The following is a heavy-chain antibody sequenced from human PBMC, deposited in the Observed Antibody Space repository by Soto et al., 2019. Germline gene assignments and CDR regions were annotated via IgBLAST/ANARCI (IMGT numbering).Heavy chain of an antibody. CDR3: ARVQGISSGGYGMDV. CDR2: ISAYNGNT. J-gene: IGHJ6*02. Sequence: VLLKGSRKSSGYAFSVDGVSWVSKAPGQGLEWMGWISAYNGNTNYAQKLQGRVTMTTDTSTSTAYMELRSLRSDDTAVYYCARVQGISSGGYGMDVWGQGTTVTVYS. V-gene: IGHV1-18*01. CDR1: GYAFSVDG. D-gene: IGHD2-15*01.